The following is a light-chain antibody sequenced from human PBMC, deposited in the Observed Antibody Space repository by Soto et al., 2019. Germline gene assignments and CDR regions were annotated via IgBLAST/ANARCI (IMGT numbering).Light chain of an antibody. CDR1: QSVAKNY. CDR2: GAS. Sequence: EIVLTQSPDTLSLSPGERASHSCRASQSVAKNYLAWYQQKPGQALRLLISGASSRATGIPDRFSGSGSGTDFTLTISRLEAEDFAVYFCQQYASSPLTFGGGTKVEIK. V-gene: IGKV3-20*01. CDR3: QQYASSPLT. J-gene: IGKJ4*01.